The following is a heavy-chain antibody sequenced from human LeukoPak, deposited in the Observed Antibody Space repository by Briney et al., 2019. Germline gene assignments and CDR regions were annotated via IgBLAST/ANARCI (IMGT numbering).Heavy chain of an antibody. CDR1: GFTFSNFW. V-gene: IGHV3-7*04. Sequence: GSLRLSCAVSGFTFSNFWMSWVRQAPGRGLEWVANIHPEGNEKYHVESVKGRFTISRDNAKNSLFLQMNGLRVEDTAVYYCARGDDFSGDHWGQGTLVTVSS. CDR2: IHPEGNEK. D-gene: IGHD1-1*01. J-gene: IGHJ4*02. CDR3: ARGDDFSGDH.